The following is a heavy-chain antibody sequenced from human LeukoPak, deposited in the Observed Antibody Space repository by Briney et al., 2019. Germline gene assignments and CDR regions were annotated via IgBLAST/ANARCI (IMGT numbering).Heavy chain of an antibody. CDR1: GGTFSSYA. J-gene: IGHJ4*02. Sequence: SVKVSCKASGGTFSSYAISWVRQAPGQGLEWMGRIIPIFGTANYAQKFQGRVTITTDESTSTAYMELSSLRSEDTAVYYCARDDYSGGSCYGIGYWGQGTLVTVSS. CDR3: ARDDYSGGSCYGIGY. CDR2: IIPIFGTA. V-gene: IGHV1-69*05. D-gene: IGHD2-15*01.